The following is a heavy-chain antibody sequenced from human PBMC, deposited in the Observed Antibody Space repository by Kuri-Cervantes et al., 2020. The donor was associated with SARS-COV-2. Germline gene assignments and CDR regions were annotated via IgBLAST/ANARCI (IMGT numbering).Heavy chain of an antibody. Sequence: ASVKVSCKASGYTFTSYGISWVRQAPGQGLEWMGWISAYNGNTNYAQKLQGRVTMTTDTSTSTAYMELRSLRSDDTAVYYCARSGSITIFGVPPPLGYYYYGMDVWGQGTTVTVSS. D-gene: IGHD3-3*01. CDR2: ISAYNGNT. CDR1: GYTFTSYG. CDR3: ARSGSITIFGVPPPLGYYYYGMDV. J-gene: IGHJ6*02. V-gene: IGHV1-18*01.